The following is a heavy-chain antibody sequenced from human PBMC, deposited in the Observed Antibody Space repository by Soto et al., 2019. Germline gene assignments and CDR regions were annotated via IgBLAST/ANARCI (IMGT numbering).Heavy chain of an antibody. D-gene: IGHD6-13*01. CDR2: IIPIFGTA. V-gene: IGHV1-69*01. CDR1: GGTFGSSA. Sequence: QVQLVQSGAEVKKPGSSLKVSCKTTGGTFGSSAISWVRQAPGQGLEWLGGIIPIFGTANYAQQFQGRVAITADESTTTAYMELSRLRSDDTAVYYCARVLSRAGLRGYSYGMDVWGQGTTVTVSS. J-gene: IGHJ6*02. CDR3: ARVLSRAGLRGYSYGMDV.